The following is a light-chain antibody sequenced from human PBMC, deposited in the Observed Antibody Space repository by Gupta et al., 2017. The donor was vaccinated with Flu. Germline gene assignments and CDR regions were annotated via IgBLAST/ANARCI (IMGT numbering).Light chain of an antibody. CDR1: QSNSSY. CDR2: KAS. CDR3: QRYDSVSRT. J-gene: IGKJ1*01. Sequence: PNNLCSPGGDAGTITCCSRQSNSSYLAWYQQKPGQAPKLLIYKASSRETGIPSRFSGSGSGTDFTLTISSLEPEDFAAYYCQRYDSVSRTFGQGTKVEIK. V-gene: IGKV1-5*03.